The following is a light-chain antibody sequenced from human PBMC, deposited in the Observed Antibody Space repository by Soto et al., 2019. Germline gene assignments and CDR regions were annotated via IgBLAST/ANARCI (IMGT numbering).Light chain of an antibody. CDR3: QQYDILPIT. CDR2: DAS. CDR1: QDINIY. V-gene: IGKV1-33*01. Sequence: IPMAQFPSSLFASVGDRDTITCQATQDINIYLNWYQQKPGKAPNLLIYDASNLEIGVPSRFSGSGSGTHFTFTISSLQTEDIGTYYCQQYDILPITFGRGTRLEIK. J-gene: IGKJ5*01.